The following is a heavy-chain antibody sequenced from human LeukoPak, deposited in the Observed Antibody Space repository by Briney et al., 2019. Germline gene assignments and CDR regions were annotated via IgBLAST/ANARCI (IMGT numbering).Heavy chain of an antibody. CDR3: ARRGEYSYGSVYYYYYYMDV. Sequence: GASVKVSCEASRYTFSGYYIHWVRQAPGQGLEWMGWIDPNSGGTNYAQKFQGRVTMTRDTSISTAYMELSRLRSDDTAVYYCARRGEYSYGSVYYYYYYMDVWGKGTTVTVSS. J-gene: IGHJ6*03. CDR1: RYTFSGYY. CDR2: IDPNSGGT. D-gene: IGHD5-18*01. V-gene: IGHV1-2*02.